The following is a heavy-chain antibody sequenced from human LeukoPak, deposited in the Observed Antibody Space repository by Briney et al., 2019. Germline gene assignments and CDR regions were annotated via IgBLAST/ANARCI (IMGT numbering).Heavy chain of an antibody. CDR1: EFTFSSYF. CDR2: ISSGSTYI. J-gene: IGHJ4*02. CDR3: VRGYSYGASGFDY. D-gene: IGHD5-18*01. Sequence: GGSLRLSCAASEFTFSSYFMNWVRQTPGKGLEWVSSISSGSTYIYYADSVKGRFTISRDNAKNSLYLQMNSLRAEDTAVYYCVRGYSYGASGFDYWGQGTLVTVSS. V-gene: IGHV3-21*01.